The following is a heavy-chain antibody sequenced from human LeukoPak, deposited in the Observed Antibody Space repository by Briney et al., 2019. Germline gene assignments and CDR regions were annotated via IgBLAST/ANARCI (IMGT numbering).Heavy chain of an antibody. J-gene: IGHJ4*02. CDR2: IRYDGSNK. CDR3: AKGRITMVRGVKIGQYYFDY. Sequence: PGGSLRLSCAASGFTFSSYAMHWVRQAPGKGLEWVAFIRYDGSNKYYADSVKGRFTISRDNSKNTLYLQMNSLRAEDTAVYYCAKGRITMVRGVKIGQYYFDYWGQGTLVTVSS. D-gene: IGHD3-10*01. V-gene: IGHV3-30*02. CDR1: GFTFSSYA.